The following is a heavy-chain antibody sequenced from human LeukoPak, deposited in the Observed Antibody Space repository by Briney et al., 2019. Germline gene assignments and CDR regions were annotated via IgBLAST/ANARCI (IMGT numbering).Heavy chain of an antibody. V-gene: IGHV3-30-3*01. D-gene: IGHD6-19*01. CDR2: ILSHGNSK. J-gene: IGHJ4*02. Sequence: GGSLRLSCAASGFTFSSYAMHWVRQAPGKGLEWVAVILSHGNSKNYADSVKGRFTISRDNSVNTLYLQMDSLTTEDTAMYYCARDGYVTGWALDYWGQGTLVTVSS. CDR1: GFTFSSYA. CDR3: ARDGYVTGWALDY.